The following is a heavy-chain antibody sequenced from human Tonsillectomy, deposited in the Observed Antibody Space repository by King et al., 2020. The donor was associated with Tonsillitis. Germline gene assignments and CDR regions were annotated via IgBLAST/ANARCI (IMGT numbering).Heavy chain of an antibody. D-gene: IGHD2-2*01. CDR1: GDSITSRSYY. Sequence: LQLQESGPGLVKPSETLSLTCSVSGDSITSRSYYWGWIRQPPGKGLEWIGKIYYTGNTYYNPSLKSRVTISVDTSKNQFFLKLSSVTAADTAVYYCATEDCSSTSCYYYYYYMDVWGKGTTVTVSS. CDR3: ATEDCSSTSCYYYYYYMDV. CDR2: IYYTGNT. V-gene: IGHV4-39*01. J-gene: IGHJ6*03.